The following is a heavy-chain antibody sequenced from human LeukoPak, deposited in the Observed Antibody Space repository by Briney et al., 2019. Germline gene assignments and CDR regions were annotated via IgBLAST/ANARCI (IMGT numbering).Heavy chain of an antibody. V-gene: IGHV1-8*03. CDR3: ARAPYYYDSSGYSRLFDY. CDR2: MNPNSGNT. D-gene: IGHD3-22*01. Sequence: ASVKVSCKASGYTFTSYDINWVRQATGQGLEWMGWMNPNSGNTGYAQKFQGRVTITRNTSISTAYMELSSLRSEDTAVYYCARAPYYYDSSGYSRLFDYWGQGTLVTVSS. CDR1: GYTFTSYD. J-gene: IGHJ4*02.